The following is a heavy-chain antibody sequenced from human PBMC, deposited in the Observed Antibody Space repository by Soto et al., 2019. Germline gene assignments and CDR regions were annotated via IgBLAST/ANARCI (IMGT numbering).Heavy chain of an antibody. Sequence: PSETLSLTCAVYGGSFSGYYWSWIRQPPGKGLEWIGEINHSGSTNYNPSLKSRVTISVDTSKNQFSLKLSSVTAADTAVYYCARGSHVLLIYGMDVWGQGTTVTVSS. CDR3: ARGSHVLLIYGMDV. V-gene: IGHV4-34*01. D-gene: IGHD3-10*01. CDR1: GGSFSGYY. J-gene: IGHJ6*02. CDR2: INHSGST.